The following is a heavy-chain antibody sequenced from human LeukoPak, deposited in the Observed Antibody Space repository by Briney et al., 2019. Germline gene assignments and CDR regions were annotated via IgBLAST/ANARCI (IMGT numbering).Heavy chain of an antibody. CDR2: IGGSGGST. CDR3: ARDPDGYNTVGDY. CDR1: GFIFSSYV. D-gene: IGHD5-24*01. Sequence: GGSLRLSCAASGFIFSSYVISWVRQAPGKGLEWVSTIGGSGGSTYYADSVKGRFTISRDNAKNSLYLQMNSLRAEDTAVYYCARDPDGYNTVGDYWGQGTLVTVSS. V-gene: IGHV3-23*01. J-gene: IGHJ4*02.